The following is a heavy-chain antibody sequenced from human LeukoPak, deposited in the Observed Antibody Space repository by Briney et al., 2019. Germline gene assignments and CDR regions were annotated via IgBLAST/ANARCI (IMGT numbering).Heavy chain of an antibody. J-gene: IGHJ5*02. CDR1: GYTFTGYY. CDR2: INPNSGGT. D-gene: IGHD6-13*01. Sequence: GASVKVSCKAPGYTFTGYYMHWVRQAPGQGVEWMGRINPNSGGTNYAQKFQGRLTITRDTSITTAYMELSRLRSDDTAVYYCARVGTSSSWYNWFDPWGQGTLVTVSS. CDR3: ARVGTSSSWYNWFDP. V-gene: IGHV1-2*06.